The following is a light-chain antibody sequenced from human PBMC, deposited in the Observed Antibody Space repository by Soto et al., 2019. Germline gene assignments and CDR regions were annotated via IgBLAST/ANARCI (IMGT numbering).Light chain of an antibody. CDR1: QSISTY. J-gene: IGKJ5*01. Sequence: DIQMTQSPSSLSASAVDRVTITCRASQSISTYLNWYQQKPGNAPKVLIFAASSLLSGVPSRFSGSGSGTDFTLTISSLEPEDFAVYYCQQRSSAITFGQGTRLEIK. V-gene: IGKV1-39*01. CDR2: AAS. CDR3: QQRSSAIT.